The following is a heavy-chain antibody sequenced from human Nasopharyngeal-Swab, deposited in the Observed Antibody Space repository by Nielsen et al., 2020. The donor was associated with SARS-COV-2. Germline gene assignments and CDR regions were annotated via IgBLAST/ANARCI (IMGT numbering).Heavy chain of an antibody. J-gene: IGHJ6*03. D-gene: IGHD2-2*01. Sequence: SETLSLTCAVYGGSFSGHQWSWVRQPSGRGLEWIGEVSHGGGTNYNPSLKSRVTISVATSKNQFSLKLSSVTAADTAVYYCARGGAGVVPSPVLGLGPYYSYYYMDVWGKGTTVTVSS. CDR3: ARGGAGVVPSPVLGLGPYYSYYYMDV. V-gene: IGHV4-34*01. CDR2: VSHGGGT. CDR1: GGSFSGHQ.